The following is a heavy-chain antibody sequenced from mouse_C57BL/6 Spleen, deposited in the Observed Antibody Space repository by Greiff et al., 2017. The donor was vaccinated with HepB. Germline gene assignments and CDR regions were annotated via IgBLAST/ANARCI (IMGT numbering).Heavy chain of an antibody. J-gene: IGHJ4*01. CDR2: IRSKSSNYAT. D-gene: IGHD1-1*01. Sequence: EVKLVESGGGLVQPKGSLKLSCAASGFTFNTYAMHWVRQAPGKGLEWVARIRSKSSNYATYYADSVKDRFTISRDDSQSMLYLQMNNLKTEDTGSYYCVRDLDYYYGSSLYAMDYWGQGTSVTVSS. CDR3: VRDLDYYYGSSLYAMDY. CDR1: GFTFNTYA. V-gene: IGHV10-3*01.